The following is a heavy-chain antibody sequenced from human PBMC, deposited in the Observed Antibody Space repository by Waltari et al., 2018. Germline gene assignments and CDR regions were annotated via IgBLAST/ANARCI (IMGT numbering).Heavy chain of an antibody. D-gene: IGHD3-16*01. CDR3: ARSPGWGGYDWGYFDY. CDR2: RKKDGSEK. J-gene: IGHJ4*02. CDR1: GFTFSYYW. Sequence: EVQLVESGGGLVQPGGSLRLSCAASGFTFSYYWMSWVRQAPGKGREWVANRKKDGSEKYYVDSVKGRFTVSRDNAKNSLYLQMNSLRAEDTAVYYCARSPGWGGYDWGYFDYWGQGTLVTVSS. V-gene: IGHV3-7*04.